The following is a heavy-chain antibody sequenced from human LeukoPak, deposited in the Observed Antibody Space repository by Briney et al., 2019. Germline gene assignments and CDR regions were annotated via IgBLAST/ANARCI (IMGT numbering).Heavy chain of an antibody. CDR1: GCSISSSNYY. CDR2: FYSGGSA. V-gene: IGHV4-39*07. Sequence: SETLSLTCIVPGCSISSSNYYWAWLRQPPGQGLEWIGTFYSGGSAYYNPSLTRRVSISKDTSDNQFSLRLYSVTAADTAVYYCARKQGGTMYDVWGQGTQVTVSS. J-gene: IGHJ4*02. CDR3: ARKQGGTMYDV. D-gene: IGHD1-7*01.